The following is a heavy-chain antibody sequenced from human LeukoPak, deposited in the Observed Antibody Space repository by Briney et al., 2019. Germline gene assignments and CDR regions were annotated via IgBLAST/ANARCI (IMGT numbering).Heavy chain of an antibody. CDR1: GYAFTGYY. J-gene: IGHJ3*02. CDR2: INPNSGGT. D-gene: IGHD3-22*01. V-gene: IGHV1-2*06. Sequence: ASVKVSCKASGYAFTGYYMHWVREAPGQGLEWMGRINPNSGGTNYAQKFQGRVTMTRDTSISTAYMELSRLRSDDTAVYYCASPYYDYAFDIWGQGTMVTVSS. CDR3: ASPYYDYAFDI.